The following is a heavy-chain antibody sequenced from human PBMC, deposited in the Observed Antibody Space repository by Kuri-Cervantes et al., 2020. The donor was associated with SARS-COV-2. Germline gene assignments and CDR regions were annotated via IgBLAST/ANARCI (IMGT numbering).Heavy chain of an antibody. CDR2: IYHTGTT. CDR1: GYSISCGYY. D-gene: IGHD2-21*01. J-gene: IGHJ2*01. CDR3: AMSSDWNPLWYFDL. V-gene: IGHV4-38-2*02. Sequence: ESLKISCTVSGYSISCGYYWGWIRQPPGKGLEWIGSIYHTGTTSYKSSLKSRVTISADTSKNQFSLNLKSVTAADTAIYYCAMSSDWNPLWYFDLWGRGTLVTVSS.